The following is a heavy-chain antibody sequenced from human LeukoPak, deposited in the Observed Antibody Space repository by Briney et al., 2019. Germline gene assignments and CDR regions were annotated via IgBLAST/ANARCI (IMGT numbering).Heavy chain of an antibody. J-gene: IGHJ6*03. CDR1: GGSITNCC. V-gene: IGHV4-4*07. CDR2: ISSTGNT. CDR3: ARVPPSYSDSSKIYYYYYVDV. Sequence: SETLSLTCTVSGGSITNCCWGWIRQPAGRGLDWIGRISSTGNTAYSPSLQSRVTMSVDTSKNQFSLKLNSVTAADTAVYYCARVPPSYSDSSKIYYYYYVDVWGKGTQVTVSS. D-gene: IGHD1-26*01.